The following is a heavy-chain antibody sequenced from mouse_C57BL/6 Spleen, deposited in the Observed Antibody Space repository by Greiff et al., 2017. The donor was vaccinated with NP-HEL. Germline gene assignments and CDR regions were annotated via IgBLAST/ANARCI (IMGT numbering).Heavy chain of an antibody. CDR1: GFSLTSYA. D-gene: IGHD2-4*01. V-gene: IGHV2-9-1*01. CDR3: ARPPNYDYDHYYAMDY. J-gene: IGHJ4*01. CDR2: IWTGGGT. Sequence: VKLVESGPGLVAPSQSLSITCTVSGFSLTSYAISWVRQPPGKGLEWLGVIWTGGGTNYNSALKSRLSISKDNSKSQVFLKMNSLQTDDTARYYCARPPNYDYDHYYAMDYWGQGTSVTVSS.